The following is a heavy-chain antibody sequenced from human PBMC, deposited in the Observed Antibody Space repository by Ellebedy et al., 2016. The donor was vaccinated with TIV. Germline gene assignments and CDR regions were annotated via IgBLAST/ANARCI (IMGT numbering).Heavy chain of an antibody. CDR1: GFTFSPYS. J-gene: IGHJ3*01. V-gene: IGHV3-48*04. CDR3: ARDMAWGNERMNDAFDL. D-gene: IGHD7-27*01. Sequence: GESLKISCAASGFTFSPYSMNWVRQAPGKGLEWVSYISGSSLTKFYADSVKGRFTLARDNAETSLSLQMDSLRVEDTAVYYCARDMAWGNERMNDAFDLWGQGTMVIVSS. CDR2: ISGSSLTK.